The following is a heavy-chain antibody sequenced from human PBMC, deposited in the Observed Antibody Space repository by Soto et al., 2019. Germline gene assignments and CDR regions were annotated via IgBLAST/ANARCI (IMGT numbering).Heavy chain of an antibody. Sequence: SVKVSCKASGGTFSSYAISWVRQAPGQGLEWTGGIIPIFGTANYAQKFQGRVTITADKSTSTAYMELSSLRSEDTAVYYCARVIILGYCSSTSCYSHYGMDVWGQGTTVTVSS. CDR1: GGTFSSYA. V-gene: IGHV1-69*06. CDR2: IIPIFGTA. J-gene: IGHJ6*02. CDR3: ARVIILGYCSSTSCYSHYGMDV. D-gene: IGHD2-2*02.